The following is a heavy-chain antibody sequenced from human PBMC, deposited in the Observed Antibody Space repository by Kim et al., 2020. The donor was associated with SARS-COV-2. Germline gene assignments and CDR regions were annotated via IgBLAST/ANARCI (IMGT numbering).Heavy chain of an antibody. D-gene: IGHD3-16*01. Sequence: GGSLRLSCAASGFTFSSYAMHWVRQAPGKGLEWVAVTSFDGNKEYFADSVKGRFTISRDNSKNTLYLQMNSLRPDDTAIYYCAKDLGASTTPYYFDFRGQGTLVTVSS. CDR3: AKDLGASTTPYYFDF. CDR2: TSFDGNKE. J-gene: IGHJ4*02. V-gene: IGHV3-30*18. CDR1: GFTFSSYA.